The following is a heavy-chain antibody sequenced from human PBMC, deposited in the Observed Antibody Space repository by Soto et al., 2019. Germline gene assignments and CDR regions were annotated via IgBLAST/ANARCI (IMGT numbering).Heavy chain of an antibody. V-gene: IGHV1-8*01. CDR2: MNPNSGNT. CDR3: AGNTHTYGFAY. D-gene: IGHD5-18*01. CDR1: GDTFTSYD. J-gene: IGHJ4*02. Sequence: QVQLVQSGAEVKKPGASVKVSCKASGDTFTSYDINWVRQATGQGLEWMGWMNPNSGNTGYAQNFQGRVTMTRNTSTTTAYMELSSLRSEDTAVYYCAGNTHTYGFAYWGQGTLVTVSS.